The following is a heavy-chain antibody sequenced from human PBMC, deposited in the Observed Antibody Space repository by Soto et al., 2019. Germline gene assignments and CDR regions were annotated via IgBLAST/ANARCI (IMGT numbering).Heavy chain of an antibody. J-gene: IGHJ5*02. V-gene: IGHV1-69*12. CDR2: IIPMFGTA. D-gene: IGHD2-2*01. Sequence: QVQLVQSGAEVKKPGSSVKVSCKASGGTFSNYAINWVRQAPGQGLEWMGGIIPMFGTANYAQKFQGRVTSTADESTSTAYMELSSLRSEDTAVYYCARDARSSSYNWFDPWGQGTLVTVSS. CDR3: ARDARSSSYNWFDP. CDR1: GGTFSNYA.